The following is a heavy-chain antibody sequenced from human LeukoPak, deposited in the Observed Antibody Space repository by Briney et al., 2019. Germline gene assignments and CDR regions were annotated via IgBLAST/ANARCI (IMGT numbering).Heavy chain of an antibody. J-gene: IGHJ4*02. Sequence: SETLSLTCAVYGGSFSGYYWSWIRQPPGKGLEWIGEINHSGSTNYNPSLKSRVTISVDTSKNQFSLKLSSVTAADTAVYYCARGLRRRSFGDYWGQGTLVTVSP. V-gene: IGHV4-34*01. CDR1: GGSFSGYY. CDR3: ARGLRRRSFGDY. CDR2: INHSGST. D-gene: IGHD3-16*01.